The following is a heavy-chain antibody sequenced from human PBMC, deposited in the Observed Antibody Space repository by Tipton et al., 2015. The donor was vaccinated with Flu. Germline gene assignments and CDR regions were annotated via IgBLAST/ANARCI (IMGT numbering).Heavy chain of an antibody. CDR2: IYTSGST. V-gene: IGHV4-4*07. D-gene: IGHD2-15*01. CDR1: GGSISSYY. J-gene: IGHJ4*02. Sequence: TLSLTCTVSGGSISSYYWSWIRQPAGKGLEWIGRIYTSGSTNYNPSLKSRVTMSVDTSKNQFSLKLSSVTAADTAVYYCARDRSICSGGSCPYYFDYWGQGTLVNVSS. CDR3: ARDRSICSGGSCPYYFDY.